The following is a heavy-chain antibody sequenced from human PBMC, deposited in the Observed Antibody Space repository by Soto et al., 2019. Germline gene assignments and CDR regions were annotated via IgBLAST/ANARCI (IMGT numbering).Heavy chain of an antibody. V-gene: IGHV3-30*18. D-gene: IGHD3-22*01. CDR2: ISYDGSNK. Sequence: PGGSLRLSCAASGFTFSSYGMHWVRQAPGKGLEWVAVISYDGSNKYYADSVKGRFTISRDNSKNTLYLQMNSLRAEDTAVYYCAKFPSRAYYDSSGGITDVWSQGTTVTVSS. J-gene: IGHJ6*02. CDR1: GFTFSSYG. CDR3: AKFPSRAYYDSSGGITDV.